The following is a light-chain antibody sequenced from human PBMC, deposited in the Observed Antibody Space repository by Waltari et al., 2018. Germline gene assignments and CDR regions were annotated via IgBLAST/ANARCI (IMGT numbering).Light chain of an antibody. CDR1: QSVDMY. V-gene: IGKV3-11*01. Sequence: EIVLTQSPATLSLSPGERATLSCMASQSVDMYLAWYQQRPGQAPRLLIYDTSNRATDIPARFTGSGSETDFSLIISSLEPEDFAVYYCQQRRYSPLSFGGGTKVEIK. J-gene: IGKJ4*01. CDR2: DTS. CDR3: QQRRYSPLS.